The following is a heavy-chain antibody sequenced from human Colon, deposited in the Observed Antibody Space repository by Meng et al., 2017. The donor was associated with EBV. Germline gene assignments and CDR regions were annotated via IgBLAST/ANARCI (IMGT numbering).Heavy chain of an antibody. J-gene: IGHJ5*02. CDR2: IGHSGFT. CDR3: VRSSGWVKTGFDP. V-gene: IGHV4-39*01. CDR1: GRYTSTYGYD. Sequence: VSCRGVVRPSVARPLTCSLSGRYTSTYGYDGGWIRQPPGKGLGWIGSIGHSGFTYYTPSLKSRVTVSLDTSRNQFSLWLTSVTAADTAVYYYVRSSGWVKTGFDPWGQGTLVTVSS. D-gene: IGHD6-19*01.